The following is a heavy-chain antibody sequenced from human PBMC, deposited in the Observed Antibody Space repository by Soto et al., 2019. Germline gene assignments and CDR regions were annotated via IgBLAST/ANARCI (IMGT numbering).Heavy chain of an antibody. D-gene: IGHD5-18*01. CDR1: GFTFSNAW. J-gene: IGHJ6*02. CDR2: IKSKTDGGTT. CDR3: TTGLYGYDYYYYGMDV. Sequence: GGSLRLSCAASGFTFSNAWMSWDRQAPGKGLEWVGRIKSKTDGGTTGYAAPVKGRFTISRDDSKNTLYLQMNSLKTEDTAVYYCTTGLYGYDYYYYGMDVWGRGTTVTVSS. V-gene: IGHV3-15*01.